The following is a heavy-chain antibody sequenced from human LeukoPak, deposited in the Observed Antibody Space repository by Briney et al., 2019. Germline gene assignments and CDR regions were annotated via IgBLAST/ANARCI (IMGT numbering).Heavy chain of an antibody. V-gene: IGHV4-59*08. CDR1: GGSISSYY. Sequence: SETLSLTCTVSGGSISSYYWSWIRQPPGKGLEWIGYIYYSGSTNYNPSLKSRVTISVDTSKNQFSLKLSSVTDADTAVYYCAGSIAVAGDWFDPWGQGTLVTVSS. D-gene: IGHD6-19*01. CDR3: AGSIAVAGDWFDP. CDR2: IYYSGST. J-gene: IGHJ5*02.